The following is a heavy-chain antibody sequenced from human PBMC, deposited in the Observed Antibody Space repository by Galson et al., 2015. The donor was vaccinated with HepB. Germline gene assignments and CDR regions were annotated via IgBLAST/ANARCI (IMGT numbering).Heavy chain of an antibody. CDR3: ATAHGDYRGYFDL. CDR1: GYTLTELS. D-gene: IGHD4-17*01. Sequence: SVKVSCKVSGYTLTELSMHWVRQAPGKGLEWMGGFDPEDGETIYAQKFQGRVTMTEDTSTDTAYMELSSLRSEDTAVYYCATAHGDYRGYFDLWGRGTLVTVSS. CDR2: FDPEDGET. J-gene: IGHJ2*01. V-gene: IGHV1-24*01.